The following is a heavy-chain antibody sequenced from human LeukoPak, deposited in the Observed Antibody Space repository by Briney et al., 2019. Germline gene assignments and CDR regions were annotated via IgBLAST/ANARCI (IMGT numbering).Heavy chain of an antibody. J-gene: IGHJ5*02. Sequence: ASVKVSCKASGYTFTNYAMNWVRQAPGQGLEWMGWINTNTANPTYAQGFTGRFVFSLDTSVSTAYLQISSLKAEDTAVYYCARDRYSSSSNARRWFDPWGQGTLVTVSS. V-gene: IGHV7-4-1*02. CDR3: ARDRYSSSSNARRWFDP. D-gene: IGHD6-6*01. CDR2: INTNTANP. CDR1: GYTFTNYA.